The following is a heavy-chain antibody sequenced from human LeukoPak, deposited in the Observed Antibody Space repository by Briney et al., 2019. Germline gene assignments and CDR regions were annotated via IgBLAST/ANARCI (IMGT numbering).Heavy chain of an antibody. CDR1: VGSISSSSYY. D-gene: IGHD6-19*01. J-gene: IGHJ4*02. CDR2: IYYSGSN. CDR3: ARHRKSIAVAGKDYFDY. V-gene: IGHV4-39*01. Sequence: SETLSHTCTDSVGSISSSSYYSGWISQPPGEWLEWIWSIYYSGSNYYNPSLRSRVTISVDTSKNQFSLKLSSVTAADTAVYYCARHRKSIAVAGKDYFDYWGQGTLVTVSS.